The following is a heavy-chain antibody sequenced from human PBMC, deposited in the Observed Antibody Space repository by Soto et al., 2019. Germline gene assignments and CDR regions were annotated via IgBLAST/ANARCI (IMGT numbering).Heavy chain of an antibody. Sequence: PSETLSLTCTVSGGSISSSSYYWGWIRQPPGKGLEWIGSIYYSGSTYYNPSLKSRVTISVDTSKNQFSLKLSSVTAADTAVYYCARDPIDWFLYYYGMDVWGQGTTVTVSS. CDR3: ARDPIDWFLYYYGMDV. CDR2: IYYSGST. V-gene: IGHV4-39*02. D-gene: IGHD3-9*01. J-gene: IGHJ6*02. CDR1: GGSISSSSYY.